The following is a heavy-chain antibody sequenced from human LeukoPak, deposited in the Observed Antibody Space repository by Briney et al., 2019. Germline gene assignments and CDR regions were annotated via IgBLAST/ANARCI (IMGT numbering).Heavy chain of an antibody. CDR1: GFTFSSYS. Sequence: PGGPLRLSCAASGFTFSSYSMHWVRQAPGKGLEWVAVISYDGSNKFYRDAVKGRFTISRDNSKNMLYLQMNSLRAEDTAVYYCEKELRGYSYGEHWGQGILVTVSS. CDR3: EKELRGYSYGEH. D-gene: IGHD5-12*01. CDR2: ISYDGSNK. J-gene: IGHJ1*01. V-gene: IGHV3-30*18.